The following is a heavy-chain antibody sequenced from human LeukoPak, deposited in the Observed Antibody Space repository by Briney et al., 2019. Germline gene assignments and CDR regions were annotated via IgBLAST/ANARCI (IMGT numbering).Heavy chain of an antibody. CDR1: GYSISSGFY. D-gene: IGHD3-22*01. Sequence: SETLSLTCSVSGYSISSGFYWGWIRQPTGMGLEWIGSVYHSGNPYYNPSLKSRLTMSVDMSKNQFSLKLTSVTAADTAVYYCARDHSNYYDSTGYYDDWFDPWGQGTLVTVSS. CDR3: ARDHSNYYDSTGYYDDWFDP. V-gene: IGHV4-38-2*02. CDR2: VYHSGNP. J-gene: IGHJ5*02.